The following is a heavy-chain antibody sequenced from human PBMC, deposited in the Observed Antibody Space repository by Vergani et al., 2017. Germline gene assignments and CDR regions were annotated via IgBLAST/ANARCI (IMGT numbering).Heavy chain of an antibody. J-gene: IGHJ5*02. V-gene: IGHV4-59*01. CDR1: GGFISSFL. D-gene: IGHD3-10*01. CDR3: ARDRNYYSAGNWVDA. Sequence: QVQLQESGPGLVKPSETLSLTCTVSGGFISSFLWSWIRQPPGKGLEWIGYIYYNGSTNYNPALKRRVTITVDMSKNQFSLRLNSVSAADTAVYFCARDRNYYSAGNWVDAGGQGTLVTVSS. CDR2: IYYNGST.